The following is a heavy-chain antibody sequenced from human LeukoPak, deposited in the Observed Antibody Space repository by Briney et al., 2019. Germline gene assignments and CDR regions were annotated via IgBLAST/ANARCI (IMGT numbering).Heavy chain of an antibody. CDR3: ARDGGGSYQVDY. V-gene: IGHV3-48*02. J-gene: IGHJ4*02. D-gene: IGHD1-26*01. Sequence: DSVKDRFTISRDNAKNSLYLQMNSLRDEDTAVYYCARDGGGSYQVDYWGQGTLVTVSS.